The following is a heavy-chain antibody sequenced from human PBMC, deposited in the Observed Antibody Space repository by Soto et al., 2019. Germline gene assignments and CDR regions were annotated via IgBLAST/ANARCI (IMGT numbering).Heavy chain of an antibody. J-gene: IGHJ2*01. D-gene: IGHD2-15*01. CDR2: ISAYNGNT. CDR1: GYTFNSYG. Sequence: ASVKVSCKASGYTFNSYGISWVRQAPGQGLEWKGWISAYNGNTNYAQKLQGRVTMTTDTSTSTAYMELRSLRSDDTAVYYCARELYCSGGSCYPFDLWGRGTLVTVSS. CDR3: ARELYCSGGSCYPFDL. V-gene: IGHV1-18*01.